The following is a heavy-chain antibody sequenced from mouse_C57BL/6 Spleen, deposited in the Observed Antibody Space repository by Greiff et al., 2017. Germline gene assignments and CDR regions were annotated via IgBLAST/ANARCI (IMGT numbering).Heavy chain of an antibody. V-gene: IGHV5-4*01. J-gene: IGHJ2*01. CDR3: AREGNYGGFDY. CDR2: ISDGGSYT. D-gene: IGHD2-1*01. Sequence: EVKLVESGGGLVKPGGSLKLSCAASGFTFSSYAMSWVRQTPEKRLEWVATISDGGSYTYYPDNVKGRFTISRDNAKNNLYLQMSHLKSEDTAMYDCAREGNYGGFDYWGQGTTLTVSS. CDR1: GFTFSSYA.